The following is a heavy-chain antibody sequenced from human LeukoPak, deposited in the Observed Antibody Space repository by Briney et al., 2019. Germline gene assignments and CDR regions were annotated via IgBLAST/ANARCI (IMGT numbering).Heavy chain of an antibody. J-gene: IGHJ3*02. CDR1: GFTFSTYA. Sequence: GGSLRLSCAASGFTFSTYAMHWVRQAPGKGLEYVSGISSNGGSTYYGKSVKGRPTISRDNSKNTLYIQMGSLRAEDTAVYYCASSLHAFDIWGQGTMVTVSS. V-gene: IGHV3-64*01. CDR2: ISSNGGST. CDR3: ASSLHAFDI.